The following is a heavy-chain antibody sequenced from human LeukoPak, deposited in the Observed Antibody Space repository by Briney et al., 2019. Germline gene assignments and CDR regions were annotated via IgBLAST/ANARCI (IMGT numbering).Heavy chain of an antibody. Sequence: ASVKVSCKASGYTFTSYYMQWVRQAPGQGLEWMGIINPTGDSTTYAQKFQGRITMTRDTSTSTVYMELSSLRSEDTAVYYCARENYDMITFGGVIKGDNWFDPWGQGTLVTVSS. V-gene: IGHV1-46*01. CDR2: INPTGDST. CDR3: ARENYDMITFGGVIKGDNWFDP. D-gene: IGHD3-16*02. CDR1: GYTFTSYY. J-gene: IGHJ5*02.